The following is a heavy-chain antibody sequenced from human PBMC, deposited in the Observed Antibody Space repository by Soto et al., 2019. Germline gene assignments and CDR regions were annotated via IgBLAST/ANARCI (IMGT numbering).Heavy chain of an antibody. CDR3: ARIKSQGIRGVIDY. CDR1: GGSFIGYY. J-gene: IGHJ4*02. Sequence: SETLSLTCAVYGGSFIGYYWSWILQPPGKGLEWIGEINHSGSTNYNPSLKSRVTISVDTSKNQFSLKLSSVTAADTAVYYCARIKSQGIRGVIDYWGQGTLVTVSS. V-gene: IGHV4-34*01. D-gene: IGHD3-10*01. CDR2: INHSGST.